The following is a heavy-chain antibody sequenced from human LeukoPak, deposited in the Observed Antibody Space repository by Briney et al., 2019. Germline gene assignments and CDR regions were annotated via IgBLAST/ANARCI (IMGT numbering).Heavy chain of an antibody. D-gene: IGHD3-10*01. CDR2: ISYDGSNK. CDR1: GFTFSSYA. V-gene: IGHV3-30*04. Sequence: GRSLRLSCAASGFTFSSYAMHWVRQAPGKGLEWVAVISYDGSNKYYADSVKGRFTISRDNSKNTLYLQMNSLRAEDTAVYYCARDGPVITMVRGVARSRSYYFDYWGQGTLVTVSS. CDR3: ARDGPVITMVRGVARSRSYYFDY. J-gene: IGHJ4*02.